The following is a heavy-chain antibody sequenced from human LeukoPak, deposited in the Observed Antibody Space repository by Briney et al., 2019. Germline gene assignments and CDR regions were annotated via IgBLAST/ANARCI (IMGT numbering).Heavy chain of an antibody. D-gene: IGHD3-10*01. V-gene: IGHV4-38-2*02. J-gene: IGHJ4*02. CDR1: GYSISSGYY. CDR2: IYHSGST. Sequence: SETLSLTCNVSGYSISSGYYWGWIRQPPGKGLEWIGSIYHSGSTNYNPSLKSRVTISVDKSKKQFSLKLSSVTAADTAVYYWGRRGAEEGYWGQGNLGTGS. CDR3: GRRGAEEGY.